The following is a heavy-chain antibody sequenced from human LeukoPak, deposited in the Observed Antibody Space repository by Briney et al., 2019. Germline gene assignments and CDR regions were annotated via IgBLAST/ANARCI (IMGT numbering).Heavy chain of an antibody. V-gene: IGHV3-23*01. CDR1: GFTFSSYA. Sequence: GGSLRLSCAASGFTFSSYAMSWVRQAPGKGLEGVSAISGSGGSTYYADSVKGRFTISRDNSKNTLYLQMNSLRAEDTAVYYRATTYYYDSSARGTFDYWGQGTLVTVSS. J-gene: IGHJ4*02. D-gene: IGHD3-22*01. CDR2: ISGSGGST. CDR3: ATTYYYDSSARGTFDY.